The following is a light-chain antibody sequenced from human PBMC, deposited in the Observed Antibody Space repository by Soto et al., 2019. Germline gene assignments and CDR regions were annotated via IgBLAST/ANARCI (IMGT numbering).Light chain of an antibody. CDR2: GAS. CDR1: QSISSAY. V-gene: IGKV3-20*01. Sequence: EIGLTQSPGTLSLSPGERATLSCRASQSISSAYLAWYQQKPGQTPRLLIYGASNRAAGIPDRFSGSGSGTDFTLTISRLEPEDFAVYYCQQYYSSPWMFGQGTKVEIK. CDR3: QQYYSSPWM. J-gene: IGKJ1*01.